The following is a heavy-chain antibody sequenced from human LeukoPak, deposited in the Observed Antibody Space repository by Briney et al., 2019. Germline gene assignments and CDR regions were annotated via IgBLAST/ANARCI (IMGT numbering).Heavy chain of an antibody. Sequence: SETLSLTCTVSGGSISSSSYYWGWIRQPPGKGLEWIGSIYYSGSTNYNPSLKSRVTISVDTSKNQFSLKLSSVTAADTAVYYCARERIAARRNWFDPWGQGTLVTVSS. CDR1: GGSISSSSYY. J-gene: IGHJ5*02. CDR2: IYYSGST. V-gene: IGHV4-39*07. CDR3: ARERIAARRNWFDP. D-gene: IGHD6-6*01.